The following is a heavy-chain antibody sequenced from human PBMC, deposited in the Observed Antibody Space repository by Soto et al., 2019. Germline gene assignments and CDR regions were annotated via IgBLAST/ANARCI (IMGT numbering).Heavy chain of an antibody. CDR3: ARAYSSNYSFDY. J-gene: IGHJ4*02. CDR1: GYTFTGYY. CDR2: INPNSGGT. Sequence: ASVKVSCKASGYTFTGYYMHWVRQAPGQGLEWMGWINPNSGGTNYAQKFQGWVTMTRDTSMSTAYMELSRLRSDATAVYYCARAYSSNYSFDYWGQGTLVTVSS. D-gene: IGHD6-13*01. V-gene: IGHV1-2*04.